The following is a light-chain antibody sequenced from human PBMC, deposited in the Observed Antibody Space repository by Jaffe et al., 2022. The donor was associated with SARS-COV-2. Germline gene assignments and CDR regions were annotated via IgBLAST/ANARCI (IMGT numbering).Light chain of an antibody. V-gene: IGLV1-51*01. Sequence: QSVLTQPPSVSAAPGQKVTISCSGSSSNIGNNYVSWYQQLPGTAPKLLIYDNDKRPSGIPDRFSGSKSGTSATLGITGLQTGDEADYYCGAWDNNLSGGGGVFGGGTKLTVL. CDR1: SSNIGNNY. CDR2: DND. CDR3: GAWDNNLSGGGGV. J-gene: IGLJ2*01.